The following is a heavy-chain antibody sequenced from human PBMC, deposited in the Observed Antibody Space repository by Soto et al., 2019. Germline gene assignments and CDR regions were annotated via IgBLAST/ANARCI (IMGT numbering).Heavy chain of an antibody. J-gene: IGHJ2*01. CDR3: ARDRARGWYFDL. CDR2: IYSSGST. V-gene: IGHV4-61*03. Sequence: PSETLSLTCTVSGGSVSSGTYYWSWIRQPPGKGLEWIGYIYSSGSTNYNTSLKSRVTISVDTSKNHFSLKLSSVTAADTAVYYCARDRARGWYFDLWGRGTLVTVSS. CDR1: GGSVSSGTYY.